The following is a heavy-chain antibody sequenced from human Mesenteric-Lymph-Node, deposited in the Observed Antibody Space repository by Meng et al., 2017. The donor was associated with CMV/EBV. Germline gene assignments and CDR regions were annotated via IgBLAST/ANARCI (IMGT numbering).Heavy chain of an antibody. CDR2: IYSTGGT. CDR1: SSGDDC. D-gene: IGHD3-10*01. J-gene: IGHJ4*02. V-gene: IGHV4-31*02. Sequence: SSGDDCWGWIRRFPGKGLEWIRYIYSTGGTNYHPTLKGRVNISVGTSNNQFSLKLSSVTAADTAICCCARDPLTRVAGYFDYWGQGTLVTVSS. CDR3: ARDPLTRVAGYFDY.